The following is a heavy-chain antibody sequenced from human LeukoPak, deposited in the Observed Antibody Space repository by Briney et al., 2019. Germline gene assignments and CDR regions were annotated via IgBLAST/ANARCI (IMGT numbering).Heavy chain of an antibody. CDR2: IRSKANSYAT. Sequence: GGSLRLSCAASGFTFSGSAMHWVRQASGKGLEWVGRIRSKANSYATAYAASVKGRFTISRDDSKNTAYLQMNSLKTEDTAVYYCTRLIDIVVVPAADKFDYRGQGTLVTVSS. J-gene: IGHJ4*02. V-gene: IGHV3-73*01. D-gene: IGHD2-2*01. CDR1: GFTFSGSA. CDR3: TRLIDIVVVPAADKFDY.